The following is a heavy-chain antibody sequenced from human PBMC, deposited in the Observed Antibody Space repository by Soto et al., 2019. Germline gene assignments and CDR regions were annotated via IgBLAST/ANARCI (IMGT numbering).Heavy chain of an antibody. CDR3: AKDFKVSGSHYGTLNYYYGMDV. J-gene: IGHJ6*02. V-gene: IGHV3-30*18. D-gene: IGHD3-10*01. CDR1: GFTFSTYG. Sequence: VGSLRLSCAASGFTFSTYGMQWVRQAPGKGLEWVAVISYDGYLKYYVDAVKGRFTVARDNSKNTLFLEMNSLRVEDTAVYFCAKDFKVSGSHYGTLNYYYGMDVWGQGTTVTVSS. CDR2: ISYDGYLK.